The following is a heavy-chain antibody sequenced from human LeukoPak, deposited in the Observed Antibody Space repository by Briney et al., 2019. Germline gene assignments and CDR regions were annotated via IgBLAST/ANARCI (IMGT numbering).Heavy chain of an antibody. CDR1: GFTVGTYY. Sequence: GGSLRLSCAASGFTVGTYYMTWVRQSPGKGLEWVASTSGSGDTYYTDSVKGRFTNSRDNAKNTLFLHMSNLRSEDTALYYCAKWAGEVTYSSNYYGPLDHWGQGTLVTVSS. CDR3: AKWAGEVTYSSNYYGPLDH. CDR2: TSGSGDT. D-gene: IGHD2-2*01. V-gene: IGHV3-23*01. J-gene: IGHJ4*02.